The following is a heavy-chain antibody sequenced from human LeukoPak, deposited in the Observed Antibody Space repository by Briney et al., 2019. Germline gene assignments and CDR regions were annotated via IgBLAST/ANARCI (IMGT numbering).Heavy chain of an antibody. CDR2: IYHSGST. V-gene: IGHV4-38-2*02. CDR3: ARDLGALDTTAAGYY. CDR1: GYSISSGYY. Sequence: PSETLSLTCTVSGYSISSGYYWGWIRQPPGKGLEWIGSIYHSGSTYYNPSLKSRVTISVDTSKYQFSLKLSSVTAADTAVYYCARDLGALDTTAAGYYWGQGTLVTVSS. D-gene: IGHD6-13*01. J-gene: IGHJ4*02.